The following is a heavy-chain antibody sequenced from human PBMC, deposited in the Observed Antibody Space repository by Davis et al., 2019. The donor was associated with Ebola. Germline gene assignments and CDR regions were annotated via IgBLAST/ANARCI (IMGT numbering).Heavy chain of an antibody. CDR1: GGSISSYY. CDR3: ARHFTIFGVVNAFDI. J-gene: IGHJ3*02. V-gene: IGHV4-34*01. CDR2: INHSGST. D-gene: IGHD3-3*01. Sequence: SETLSLTCTVSGGSISSYYWSWIRQPPGKGLEWIGEINHSGSTNYNPSLKSRVTISVDTSKNQFSLKLSSVTAADTAVYYCARHFTIFGVVNAFDIWGQGTMVTVSS.